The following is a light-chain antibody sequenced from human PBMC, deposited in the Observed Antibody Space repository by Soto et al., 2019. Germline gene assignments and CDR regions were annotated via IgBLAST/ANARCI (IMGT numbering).Light chain of an antibody. CDR1: QSISSR. J-gene: IGKJ1*01. Sequence: DIQMTQSPSTLSASVGDRATITCRASQSISSRLAWYQQKPGKAPKLLIYKASSLESGVPSRFSCSGSGTEFTLTITSLHPDDLATYYCQQYNSYPWTFGQGTKVEIK. V-gene: IGKV1-5*03. CDR3: QQYNSYPWT. CDR2: KAS.